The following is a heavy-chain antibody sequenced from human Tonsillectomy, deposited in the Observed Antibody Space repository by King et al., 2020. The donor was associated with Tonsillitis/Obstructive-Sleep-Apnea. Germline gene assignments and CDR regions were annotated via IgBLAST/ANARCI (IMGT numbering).Heavy chain of an antibody. CDR3: ARDWVALDGSLM. CDR1: GFSFSSYG. Sequence: VQLVESGGGVVQPGRSLRLSCAASGFSFSSYGMHWVRQAPGKGLEWVAVIWYDGSNKYYADSVKGRFIISRDNSKNTLYLQMNSLRAEDTAVYYYARDWVALDGSLMWGQGTLVTVSS. D-gene: IGHD2-8*01. J-gene: IGHJ4*02. V-gene: IGHV3-33*01. CDR2: IWYDGSNK.